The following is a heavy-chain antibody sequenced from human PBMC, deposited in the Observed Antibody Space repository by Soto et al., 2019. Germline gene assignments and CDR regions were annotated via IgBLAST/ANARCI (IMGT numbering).Heavy chain of an antibody. J-gene: IGHJ4*02. V-gene: IGHV4-59*08. Sequence: SETLSLTCTVSGGSLSSYYLSWIRQPPGKGLEWIGYIYYSGSTNYNPSLKSRVTISVDTSKNQFSLKLSSVTAADTAVYYCARQNYDYVWGSYRYTVPRPFDYWGQGTLVTVS. CDR1: GGSLSSYY. CDR3: ARQNYDYVWGSYRYTVPRPFDY. CDR2: IYYSGST. D-gene: IGHD3-16*02.